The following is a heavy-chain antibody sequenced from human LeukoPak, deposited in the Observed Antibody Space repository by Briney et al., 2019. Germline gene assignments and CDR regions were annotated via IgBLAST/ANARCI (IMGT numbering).Heavy chain of an antibody. V-gene: IGHV3-23*01. CDR3: ARGKVYYYYDY. CDR1: GFTFSNYA. Sequence: GGSLRLSCAASGFTFSNYAMTWVRQAPGKGLEWVSVLHSGGDTYYADSVRGRFTISRDNSENMLFLQMNGLRADDSAIYYCARGKVYYYYDYWGQGTLVTVSS. J-gene: IGHJ4*02. CDR2: LHSGGDT. D-gene: IGHD5/OR15-5a*01.